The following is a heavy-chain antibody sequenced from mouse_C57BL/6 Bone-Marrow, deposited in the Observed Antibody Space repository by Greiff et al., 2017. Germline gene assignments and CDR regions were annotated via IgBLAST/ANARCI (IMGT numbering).Heavy chain of an antibody. CDR1: GFNIKNTY. V-gene: IGHV14-3*01. J-gene: IGHJ4*01. CDR2: IDPANGNT. Sequence: EVMLVESVAELVRPGASVKLSCTASGFNIKNTYMHWVKQRPEQGLEWIGRIDPANGNTKYAPKFKGKATITADKSSNTAYLQLSSLTSEHTAIYYYAYSDYDSDPLYYAMDYWGQGTSVTVSS. CDR3: AYSDYDSDPLYYAMDY. D-gene: IGHD2-4*01.